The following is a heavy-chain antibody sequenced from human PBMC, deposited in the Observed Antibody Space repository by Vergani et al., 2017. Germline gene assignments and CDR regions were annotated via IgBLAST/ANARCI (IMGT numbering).Heavy chain of an antibody. Sequence: QVQLVQSRAEMKKPGASVNVSCKTSGYSFNSYGINWVRQAPGQGLEWVGGISGYDGKTKYVEKLQGRITVTIDTSTNSAYMELRGLRSDDTAVYYCARGGSSAAPSDLYYFYMDVWGKGTSVTVSS. V-gene: IGHV1-18*01. D-gene: IGHD6-6*01. CDR2: ISGYDGKT. CDR1: GYSFNSYG. CDR3: ARGGSSAAPSDLYYFYMDV. J-gene: IGHJ6*03.